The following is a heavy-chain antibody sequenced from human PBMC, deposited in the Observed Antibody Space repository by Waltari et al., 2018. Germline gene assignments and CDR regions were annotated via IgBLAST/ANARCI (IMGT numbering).Heavy chain of an antibody. CDR2: ITSSSSYI. CDR1: GFTFSSYG. CDR3: ARDPLHYYGSGSLYYFDY. D-gene: IGHD3-10*01. Sequence: EVQLVESGGGLVKPGGSLRLSCAASGFTFSSYGMNWVRQAPGKGREWVSCITSSSSYIYYTDSVKGRFTISRDNAKNSLYLQMNSLRAEDTAVYYCARDPLHYYGSGSLYYFDYWGQGTLVTVSS. V-gene: IGHV3-21*01. J-gene: IGHJ4*02.